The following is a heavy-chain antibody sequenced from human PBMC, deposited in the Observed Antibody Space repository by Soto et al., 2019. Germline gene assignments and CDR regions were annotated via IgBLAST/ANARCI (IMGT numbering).Heavy chain of an antibody. Sequence: GGSLRLSCAASGFTFDDYAMHWVRQAPGKGLEWVSGISWNSGSIGYADSVKGRFTISRDNAKNSLYLQMNSLRAEDTALYYCAKDKIAAAGTVYYYYYMDVWGKGTTVTVSS. D-gene: IGHD6-13*01. V-gene: IGHV3-9*01. CDR2: ISWNSGSI. CDR1: GFTFDDYA. CDR3: AKDKIAAAGTVYYYYYMDV. J-gene: IGHJ6*03.